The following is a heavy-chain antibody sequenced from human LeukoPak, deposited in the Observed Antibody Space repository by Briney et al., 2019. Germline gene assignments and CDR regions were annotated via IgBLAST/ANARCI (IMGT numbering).Heavy chain of an antibody. CDR2: IVGSNGKT. J-gene: IGHJ4*02. CDR1: GFIFSTYT. Sequence: GGSLRLSCAASGFIFSTYTMHWVRQAPGKGLDWVSGIVGSNGKTYYADSVKGRFTISRDNSKNTLYLQMNSLRAEDTAVYFCAKDYRPDGYNDLDYWGQGTQVTVSS. CDR3: AKDYRPDGYNDLDY. V-gene: IGHV3-23*01. D-gene: IGHD5-24*01.